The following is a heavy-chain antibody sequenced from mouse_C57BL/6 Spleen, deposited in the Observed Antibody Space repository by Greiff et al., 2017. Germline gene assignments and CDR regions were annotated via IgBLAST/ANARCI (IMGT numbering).Heavy chain of an antibody. J-gene: IGHJ2*01. CDR2: ISSGGSYT. CDR1: GFTFSSYG. V-gene: IGHV5-6*01. CDR3: ARHAGTGTYFDY. Sequence: EVQLQQSGGDLVKPGGSLKLSCAASGFTFSSYGMSWVRQTPDKRLEWVATISSGGSYTYYPDSVKGRFTISRDNAKNTLYLQMSSLKSEDTAMYYCARHAGTGTYFDYWGQGTTLTVSS. D-gene: IGHD4-1*01.